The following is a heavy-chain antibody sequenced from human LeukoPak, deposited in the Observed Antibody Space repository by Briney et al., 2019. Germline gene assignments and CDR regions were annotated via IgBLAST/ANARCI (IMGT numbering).Heavy chain of an antibody. J-gene: IGHJ5*02. CDR2: INGDGSNT. CDR3: TRSAFCSSGTCYAGTWCDP. D-gene: IGHD2-2*01. CDR1: GFTFSNYW. V-gene: IGHV3-74*01. Sequence: PGGSLRLSCEASGFTFSNYWMHWVRQAPGKGLVWVSRINGDGSNTVYADSVKGRFTISRDNAKNTLYLQMSSLRAEDTAVYYCTRSAFCSSGTCYAGTWCDPWGQGTLVTVST.